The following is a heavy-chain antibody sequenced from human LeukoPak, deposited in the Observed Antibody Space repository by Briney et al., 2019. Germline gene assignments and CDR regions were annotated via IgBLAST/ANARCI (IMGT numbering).Heavy chain of an antibody. J-gene: IGHJ2*01. Sequence: GESLKISCKGSGYSFTDYWIGWVRQMPGKGLEWMGIIYPSDSDTKYSPSFQGQVTISVDKSISTAYLQWSSLKTSDSAMYYCAKGYWYFDLWGRGTLLTVSS. CDR3: AKGYWYFDL. CDR1: GYSFTDYW. CDR2: IYPSDSDT. V-gene: IGHV5-51*01.